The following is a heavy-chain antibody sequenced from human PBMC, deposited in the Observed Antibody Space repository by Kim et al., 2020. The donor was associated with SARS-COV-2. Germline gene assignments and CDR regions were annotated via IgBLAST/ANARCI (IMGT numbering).Heavy chain of an antibody. CDR3: ARERYFDRVLASGGP. V-gene: IGHV5-10-1*01. CDR1: GYSFTSYW. J-gene: IGHJ5*02. Sequence: GESLKISCKGSGYSFTSYWISWVRQMPGKGLEWMGRIDPSDSYTNYSPSFQGHVTISADKSISTAYLQWSSLKASDTAMYYCARERYFDRVLASGGPWGQGTLVTVSS. D-gene: IGHD3-9*01. CDR2: IDPSDSYT.